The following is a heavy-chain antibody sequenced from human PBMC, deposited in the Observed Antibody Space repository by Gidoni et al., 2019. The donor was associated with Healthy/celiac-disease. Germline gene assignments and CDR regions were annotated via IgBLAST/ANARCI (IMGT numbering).Heavy chain of an antibody. J-gene: IGHJ4*02. CDR3: AGDRPPAGVPYGY. CDR2: INHSGST. CDR1: GGSFSGYY. Sequence: QVQLQQWGAGLLKPSETLSLTCAVYGGSFSGYYWSWIRQPPGKGLEWIGEINHSGSTNYNPSLKSRVTISVDTSKNQFSLKLSSVTAADTAVYYCAGDRPPAGVPYGYWGQGTLVTVSS. D-gene: IGHD3-10*01. V-gene: IGHV4-34*01.